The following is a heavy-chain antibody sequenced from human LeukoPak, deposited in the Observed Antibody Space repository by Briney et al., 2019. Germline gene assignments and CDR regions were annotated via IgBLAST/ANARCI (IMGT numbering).Heavy chain of an antibody. Sequence: GGSLRLSCAASGFTFSSYAMHWVRQAPGKGPEYVSAISSNGGSTYYANSVKGRFTISRDNSKNTLYLQMGSLRAEDMAMYYCARDATFDYWGQGTLVTVSS. CDR3: ARDATFDY. CDR2: ISSNGGST. V-gene: IGHV3-64*01. CDR1: GFTFSSYA. J-gene: IGHJ4*02.